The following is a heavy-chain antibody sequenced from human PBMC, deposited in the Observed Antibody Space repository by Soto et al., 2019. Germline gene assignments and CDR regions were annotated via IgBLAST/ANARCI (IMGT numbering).Heavy chain of an antibody. CDR2: ISAYNGNT. J-gene: IGHJ6*01. Sequence: GASVKVSCKASGYTFTSYGISWVRQAPGQGLEWMGWISAYNGNTNYAQKLQGRVTTTTDTSTSTAYMELRSLRSDDTAVCYCARCAKGTYYDFWSGYYCGPRYGMDVWGQGSTVTVSS. D-gene: IGHD3-3*01. CDR3: ARCAKGTYYDFWSGYYCGPRYGMDV. CDR1: GYTFTSYG. V-gene: IGHV1-18*04.